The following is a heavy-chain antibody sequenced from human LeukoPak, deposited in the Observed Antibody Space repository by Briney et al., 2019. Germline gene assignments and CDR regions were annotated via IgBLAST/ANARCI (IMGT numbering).Heavy chain of an antibody. D-gene: IGHD4-23*01. J-gene: IGHJ2*01. CDR1: GGSFSGYY. Sequence: PSETLSLTCAVYGGSFSGYYWSWIRQPPGKGLEWIGEINHSGSTNYNPSLKSRVTMAVDTSKNQFSLRLSSVTAADTAVYYCARLGTVVTPDWYFGLWGRGTLVTVSS. CDR3: ARLGTVVTPDWYFGL. CDR2: INHSGST. V-gene: IGHV4-34*01.